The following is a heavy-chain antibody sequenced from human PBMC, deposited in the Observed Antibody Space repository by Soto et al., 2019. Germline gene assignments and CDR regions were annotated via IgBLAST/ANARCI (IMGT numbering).Heavy chain of an antibody. D-gene: IGHD3-10*02. J-gene: IGHJ4*02. CDR2: INQDGSKR. CDR3: LGSGRSSR. V-gene: IGHV3-7*01. CDR1: GFAFSNYW. Sequence: PGGSLRLSCVGSGFAFSNYWIHWVRQAPGKGLECVANINQDGSKRYYVDSVQGRFTISRDNAKNSLFLQMNSLRAEDTAAYYCLGSGRSSRWGQGTLVTVSS.